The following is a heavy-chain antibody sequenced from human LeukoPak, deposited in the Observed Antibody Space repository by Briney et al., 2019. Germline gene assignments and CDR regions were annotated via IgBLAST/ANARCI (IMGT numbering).Heavy chain of an antibody. CDR2: ISHSGDT. Sequence: GSLRLSCAASGFTFSSYAMSWVRQAPGKGLEWIGEISHSGDTNYKSSLKSRVTISVDTSKNQYSLKVDSVTAADTAVYYCARGSSYYDSGGYSDYWGQGTLVTVSS. CDR3: ARGSSYYDSGGYSDY. CDR1: GFTFSSYA. D-gene: IGHD3-22*01. J-gene: IGHJ4*02. V-gene: IGHV4-34*01.